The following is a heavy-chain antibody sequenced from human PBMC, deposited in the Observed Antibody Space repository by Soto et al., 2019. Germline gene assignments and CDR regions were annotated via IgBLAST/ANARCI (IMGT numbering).Heavy chain of an antibody. CDR2: ISGSGGST. Sequence: GGSLRLSCAASGFTFSSYAMSWVRQAPGKGLEWVSAISGSGGSTYYADSVKGRFTISRDNSKNTLYLQMNSLRAEDTAVYYCAKVKWFGELSITEIFDYWGQGTLVTVSS. V-gene: IGHV3-23*01. CDR3: AKVKWFGELSITEIFDY. D-gene: IGHD3-10*01. CDR1: GFTFSSYA. J-gene: IGHJ4*02.